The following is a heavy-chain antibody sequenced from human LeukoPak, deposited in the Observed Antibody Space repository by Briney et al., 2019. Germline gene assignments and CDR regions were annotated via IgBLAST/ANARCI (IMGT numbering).Heavy chain of an antibody. CDR1: GGSISSSNYY. V-gene: IGHV4-39*01. Sequence: PSETLSLTCTVSGGSISSSNYYWGWIRQPPGKGLEWIGSIYYSGSTYYNPSLKSRVTISGDTSKNQFSLKLSSVTATDTAVYYCATYNILTDYYKNDYWGRGTLVTVSS. J-gene: IGHJ4*02. CDR3: ATYNILTDYYKNDY. CDR2: IYYSGST. D-gene: IGHD3-9*01.